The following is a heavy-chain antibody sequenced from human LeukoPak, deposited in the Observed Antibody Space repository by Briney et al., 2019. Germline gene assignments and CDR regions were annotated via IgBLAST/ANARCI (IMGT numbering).Heavy chain of an antibody. CDR2: IIPIFGTA. CDR1: GGTFSSYA. J-gene: IGHJ3*02. V-gene: IGHV1-69*05. Sequence: GASVKVSCKASGGTFSSYAISWVRQAPGQGLEWMGGIIPIFGTANYAQKFQGRVTMTTDTSTSTAYMELRSLRSDDTAVYYCARSNPTYYYDSSGYYPPPPDAFDIWGQGTMVTVSS. D-gene: IGHD3-22*01. CDR3: ARSNPTYYYDSSGYYPPPPDAFDI.